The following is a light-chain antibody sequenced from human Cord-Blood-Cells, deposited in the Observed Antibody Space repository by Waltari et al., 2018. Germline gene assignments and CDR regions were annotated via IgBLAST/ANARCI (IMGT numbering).Light chain of an antibody. Sequence: DIQMNQSPSSLSASVGDRVNTTCRASQSISSYLNWYQQKPGKAPKLLIYGASSLQSGVPSRFSGSGSGTDFTLTISSLQPEDFATYYCQQSYSTPYTFGQGTKLEIK. CDR3: QQSYSTPYT. J-gene: IGKJ2*01. V-gene: IGKV1-39*01. CDR1: QSISSY. CDR2: GAS.